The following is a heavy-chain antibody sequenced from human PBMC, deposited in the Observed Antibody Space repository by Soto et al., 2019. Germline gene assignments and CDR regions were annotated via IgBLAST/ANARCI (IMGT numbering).Heavy chain of an antibody. Sequence: GGSLRLSCAASGFTFSSYEMNWVRQAPGKGLEWVSVIYSGGSTYYADSVKGRFTISRDNSKNTLYLQMNSLRAEDTAVYYCARDLAVEAVAGTYYYYGMDVWGQGTTVTVSS. D-gene: IGHD6-19*01. CDR2: IYSGGST. V-gene: IGHV3-53*01. J-gene: IGHJ6*02. CDR3: ARDLAVEAVAGTYYYYGMDV. CDR1: GFTFSSYE.